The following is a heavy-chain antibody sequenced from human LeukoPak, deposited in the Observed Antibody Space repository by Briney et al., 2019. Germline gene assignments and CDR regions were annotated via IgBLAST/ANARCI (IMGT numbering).Heavy chain of an antibody. CDR3: AKGVVVVPAAGHFFDY. J-gene: IGHJ4*02. CDR2: ISGNSGST. D-gene: IGHD2-2*01. CDR1: GFTFSSYA. V-gene: IGHV3-23*01. Sequence: GGSLRLSCAASGFTFSSYAMSWGRKPPGTGLELVSSISGNSGSTHYADSVKGRFTISSDNAKNTLYLQMKRLRAGDTAVYYCAKGVVVVPAAGHFFDYWGQGTLVTVSS.